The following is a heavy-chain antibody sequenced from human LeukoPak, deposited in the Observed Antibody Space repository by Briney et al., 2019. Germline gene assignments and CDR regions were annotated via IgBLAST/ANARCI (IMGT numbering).Heavy chain of an antibody. V-gene: IGHV3-48*02. CDR1: GFTFSSYS. CDR2: ITSTGSRI. J-gene: IGHJ4*02. CDR3: TRDPHALDY. Sequence: GGSLRLSCAASGFTFSSYSMIWLPQAPGKGLEWVSYITSTGSRIYYADSVKGRFTISRDNAKNSLYLQMNSLRDEDTAVYYCTRDPHALDYWGEGTLVTVSS.